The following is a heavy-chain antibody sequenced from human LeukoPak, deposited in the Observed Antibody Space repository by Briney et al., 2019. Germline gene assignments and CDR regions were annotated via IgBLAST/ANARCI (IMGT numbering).Heavy chain of an antibody. CDR1: GFTFSSYA. CDR3: AKAIAGVVVPAATTDY. CDR2: ISGSGGST. Sequence: GGSLRLSCAASGFTFSSYAMSWVRQAPGKGLEWVSAISGSGGSTYYADSVKGRFTISRDNSKNTLYLQMNSLRAEDTAVYYCAKAIAGVVVPAATTDYWGQGTLVTVSS. J-gene: IGHJ4*02. V-gene: IGHV3-23*01. D-gene: IGHD2-2*01.